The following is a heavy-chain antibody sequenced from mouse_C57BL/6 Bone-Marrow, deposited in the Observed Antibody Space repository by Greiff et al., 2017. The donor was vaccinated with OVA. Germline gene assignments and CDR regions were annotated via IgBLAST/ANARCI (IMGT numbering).Heavy chain of an antibody. J-gene: IGHJ4*01. Sequence: VQLQQSGPELVKPGASVTISCTASGYSFTDYNMNWVKQSNGKSLEWIGVINPNYGTTSYNQKFKGKATLPVDQSSSTAYMQLNILTSEDSAVYYCARKGLYSLYAMDYWGPGTSVTVSS. V-gene: IGHV1-39*01. D-gene: IGHD1-3*01. CDR1: GYSFTDYN. CDR2: INPNYGTT. CDR3: ARKGLYSLYAMDY.